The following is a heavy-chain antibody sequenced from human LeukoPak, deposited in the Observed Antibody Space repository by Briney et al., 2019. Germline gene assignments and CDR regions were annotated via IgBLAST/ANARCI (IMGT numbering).Heavy chain of an antibody. V-gene: IGHV1-8*01. J-gene: IGHJ5*02. D-gene: IGHD2-15*01. CDR2: TNPNSGNT. CDR3: ARWGQYCSGGSCLNWFDP. CDR1: GYTFTSYD. Sequence: ASVKVSCKASGYTFTSYDINWVRQATGQGLEWMGWTNPNSGNTGYAQKFQGRVTMTRNTSISTAYMELSSLRSEDTAVYYCARWGQYCSGGSCLNWFDPWGQGTLVTVSS.